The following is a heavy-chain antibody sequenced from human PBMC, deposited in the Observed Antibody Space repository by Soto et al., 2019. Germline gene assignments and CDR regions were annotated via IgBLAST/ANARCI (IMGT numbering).Heavy chain of an antibody. J-gene: IGHJ4*02. CDR1: GGSISSGGYY. Sequence: SETLSLTCTVSGGSISSGGYYWSWIRQHPGKGLEWIGYIYYSGSTYYNPSLKSRVTISVDTSKNQFSLKLSSVTAADTAVYYCARGEYDYGGNPAFDYWGQGTLVTVSS. CDR3: ARGEYDYGGNPAFDY. CDR2: IYYSGST. V-gene: IGHV4-31*03. D-gene: IGHD4-17*01.